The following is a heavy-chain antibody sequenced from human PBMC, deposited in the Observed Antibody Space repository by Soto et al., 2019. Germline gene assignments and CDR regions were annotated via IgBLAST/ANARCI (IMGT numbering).Heavy chain of an antibody. V-gene: IGHV3-30*18. CDR3: AKDTLGFGELTHGMDV. D-gene: IGHD3-10*01. Sequence: QVQLVESGGGVVQPGRSLRLSCAASGFTFSSYGMHWVRQAPGKGLEWGAVISYDGSNKYYADSVKGRFTISRDNSKNSLYLQMNSLRAEDTAVYYCAKDTLGFGELTHGMDVWGQGTTVTVSS. CDR1: GFTFSSYG. J-gene: IGHJ6*02. CDR2: ISYDGSNK.